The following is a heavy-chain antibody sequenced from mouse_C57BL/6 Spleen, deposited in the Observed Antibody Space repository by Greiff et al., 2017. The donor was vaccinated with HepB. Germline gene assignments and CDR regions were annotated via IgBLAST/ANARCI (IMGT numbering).Heavy chain of an antibody. J-gene: IGHJ2*01. CDR2: IYPGDGDT. CDR3: AREDYGSRKDY. Sequence: QVQLKQSGAELVKPGASVKISCKASGYAFSSYWMNWVKQRPGKGLEWIGQIYPGDGDTNYNGKFKGKATLTADKSSSTAYMQLSSLTSEDSAVYFCAREDYGSRKDYWGQGTTLTVSS. V-gene: IGHV1-80*01. CDR1: GYAFSSYW. D-gene: IGHD1-1*01.